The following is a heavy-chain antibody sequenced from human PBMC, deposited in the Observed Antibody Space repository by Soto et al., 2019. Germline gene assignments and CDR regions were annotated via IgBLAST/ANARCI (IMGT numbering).Heavy chain of an antibody. Sequence: LSLTCTVSGGSISSYYWSWIRQPPGKGLEWIGYIYYSGSTNYNPSLKSRVTISVDTSKNQFSLKLSSVTAADTAVYYCARGGRVAALYHYWGQGTLVTVSS. J-gene: IGHJ4*02. CDR1: GGSISSYY. V-gene: IGHV4-59*01. D-gene: IGHD2-15*01. CDR2: IYYSGST. CDR3: ARGGRVAALYHY.